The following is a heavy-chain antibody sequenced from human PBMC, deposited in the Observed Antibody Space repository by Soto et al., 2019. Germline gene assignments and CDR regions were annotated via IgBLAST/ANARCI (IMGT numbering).Heavy chain of an antibody. V-gene: IGHV4-34*01. CDR3: ASRGYSYGDLSV. Sequence: QVQLQQWGAGLLKPSETLSLTCAVYGGSFSGYYWSWIRQPPGKGLEWIGEINHSGSTNYNPSLKSRVTISVDTYKNQFSLNLSSVTAADTAVYYCASRGYSYGDLSVWGQGTTVTVSS. J-gene: IGHJ6*02. CDR2: INHSGST. D-gene: IGHD5-18*01. CDR1: GGSFSGYY.